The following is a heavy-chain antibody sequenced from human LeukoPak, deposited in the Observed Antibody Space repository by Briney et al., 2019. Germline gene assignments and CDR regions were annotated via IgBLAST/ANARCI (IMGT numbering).Heavy chain of an antibody. J-gene: IGHJ4*02. V-gene: IGHV3-53*01. D-gene: IGHD3-3*01. CDR2: INIHDDA. CDR3: ANDWRSGPGDVPFDY. Sequence: PGGSLRLSCAASGFSVSGNYLTWVRQAPGRGLEWVSFINIHDDAFYADSVKGRFTISRDNSKNTLYLQMNDLRAEDTAVYYCANDWRSGPGDVPFDYWGQGTLVTVSS. CDR1: GFSVSGNY.